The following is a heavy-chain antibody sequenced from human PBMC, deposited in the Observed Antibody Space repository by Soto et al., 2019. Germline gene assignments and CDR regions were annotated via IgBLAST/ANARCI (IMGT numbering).Heavy chain of an antibody. V-gene: IGHV3-11*04. Sequence: PGGSLRLSCAASGFTFSDYYMSRIRQAPGKGLEWVSYISSSGSTIYYEDSVKGRFTISRDNAKNSLYLQMNSLRAEDTAVYYCARVITIFGVVPYGMDVWGQGTTVNVSS. CDR3: ARVITIFGVVPYGMDV. CDR2: ISSSGSTI. D-gene: IGHD3-3*01. CDR1: GFTFSDYY. J-gene: IGHJ6*01.